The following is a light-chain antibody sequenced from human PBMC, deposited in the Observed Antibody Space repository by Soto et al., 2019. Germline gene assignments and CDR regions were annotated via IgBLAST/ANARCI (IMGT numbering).Light chain of an antibody. CDR1: EDITHY. CDR3: HRLTRYPWT. CDR2: DAS. J-gene: IGKJ4*01. Sequence: IQLTQSPSSLSASVGDRVTVTCRASEDITHYLAWYQQKVGKAPKLLIYDASTLHSGVPSRFSRSGSGTAFTLTISGLPPEYFATSYCHRLTRYPWTFGGGTKVDIK. V-gene: IGKV1-9*01.